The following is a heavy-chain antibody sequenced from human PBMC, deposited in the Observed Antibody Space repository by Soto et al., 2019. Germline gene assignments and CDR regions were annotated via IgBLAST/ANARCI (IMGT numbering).Heavy chain of an antibody. J-gene: IGHJ4*02. CDR3: AKSVYNWNDGFFDY. CDR1: GYTFTSYY. CDR2: INPSGGST. D-gene: IGHD1-1*01. V-gene: IGHV1-46*01. Sequence: ASVKVSCKASGYTFTSYYMHWVRQAPGQGLEWMGIINPSGGSTSYAQKFQGRFTISRDNSKNTLYLQMNSLRAEDTAVYYCAKSVYNWNDGFFDYWGQGTLVTVSS.